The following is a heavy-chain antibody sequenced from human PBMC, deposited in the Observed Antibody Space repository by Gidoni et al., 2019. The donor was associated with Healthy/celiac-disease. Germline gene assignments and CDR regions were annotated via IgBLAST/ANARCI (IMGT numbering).Heavy chain of an antibody. J-gene: IGHJ5*02. CDR2: IYWNDDK. CDR1: GFSLSTSGVG. CDR3: AHRRVSTSCCYNWFDP. D-gene: IGHD2-2*01. Sequence: QITLKESGPTLVKPTQTLTLTCTFSGFSLSTSGVGLGWIRQPPGKALEWLALIYWNDDKRYSPSLKSRLTITKDTSKNQVVLTMTNMDPVDTATYYCAHRRVSTSCCYNWFDPWGQGTLVTVSS. V-gene: IGHV2-5*01.